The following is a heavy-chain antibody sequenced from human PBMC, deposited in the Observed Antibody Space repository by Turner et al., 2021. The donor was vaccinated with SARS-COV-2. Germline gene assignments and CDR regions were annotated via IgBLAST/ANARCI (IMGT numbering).Heavy chain of an antibody. D-gene: IGHD6-13*01. CDR3: AREAAAGNFHGWFDP. CDR2: IYSGGST. Sequence: EVQLVESGGGLVQPGGSLRLSCAASGFTVSSNYMSWVRQAPGKGLEWVSVIYSGGSTYYADSVKGRFTISRDNSKNTLYLQMNSLRVEDTAVYSCAREAAAGNFHGWFDPWGQGTLVTVS. J-gene: IGHJ5*02. V-gene: IGHV3-66*01. CDR1: GFTVSSNY.